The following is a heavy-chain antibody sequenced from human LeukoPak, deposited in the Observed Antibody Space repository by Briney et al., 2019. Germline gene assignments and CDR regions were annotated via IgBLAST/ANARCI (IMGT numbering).Heavy chain of an antibody. CDR3: AIMERSSYYCHS. D-gene: IGHD3-3*01. CDR2: IDPSDSYT. V-gene: IGHV5-10-1*01. J-gene: IGHJ4*02. CDR1: GYSFTSYW. Sequence: GESLKISCKGSGYSFTSYWISWVRQMPGKGLEWMGRIDPSDSYTNYSPSFQGHVTISADKSISTAYLQWSSLKASDTAMYYCAIMERSSYYCHSWGQGTLVTVSS.